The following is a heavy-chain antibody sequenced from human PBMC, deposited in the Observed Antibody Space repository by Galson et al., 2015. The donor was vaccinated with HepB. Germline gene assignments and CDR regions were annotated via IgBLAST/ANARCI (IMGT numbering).Heavy chain of an antibody. J-gene: IGHJ5*02. CDR2: ISYDGSNK. V-gene: IGHV3-30-3*01. D-gene: IGHD6-19*01. CDR3: AREFEAVAVASDNWFDP. CDR1: GFTFSSYA. Sequence: SLRLSCAASGFTFSSYAMHWVRQAPGKGLEWVAVISYDGSNKYYADSVKGRFTISRDNSKNTLYLQMNSLRAEDTAVYYCAREFEAVAVASDNWFDPWGQGTLVTVSS.